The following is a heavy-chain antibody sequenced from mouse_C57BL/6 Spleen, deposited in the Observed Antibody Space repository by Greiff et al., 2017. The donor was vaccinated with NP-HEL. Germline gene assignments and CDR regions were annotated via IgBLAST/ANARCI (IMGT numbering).Heavy chain of an antibody. J-gene: IGHJ1*03. Sequence: VKVVESGPELVKPGASVKISCKASGYAFSSSWMNWVKQRPGKGLEWIGRIYPGDGDTNYNGKFKGKATLTADKSSSTAYMQLSSLTSEDSAVYFCARPGSSYRYFDVWGTGTTVTVSS. CDR3: ARPGSSYRYFDV. CDR1: GYAFSSSW. D-gene: IGHD1-1*01. CDR2: IYPGDGDT. V-gene: IGHV1-82*01.